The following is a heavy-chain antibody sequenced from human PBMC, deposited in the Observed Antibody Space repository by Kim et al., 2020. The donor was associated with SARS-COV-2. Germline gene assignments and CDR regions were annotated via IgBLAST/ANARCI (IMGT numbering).Heavy chain of an antibody. Sequence: DEQKFQGNITMTADTSTRTVYMELRSLSSDDTAIFYCAREELYYYFTMDVWGQGTTVTVSS. CDR3: AREELYYYFTMDV. J-gene: IGHJ6*02. V-gene: IGHV1-18*01. D-gene: IGHD1-7*01.